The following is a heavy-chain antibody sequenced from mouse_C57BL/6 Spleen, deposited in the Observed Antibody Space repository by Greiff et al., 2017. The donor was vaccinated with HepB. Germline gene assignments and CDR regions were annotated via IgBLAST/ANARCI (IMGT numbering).Heavy chain of an antibody. D-gene: IGHD1-1*01. CDR2: IYPRSGNT. CDR3: ARRTTVVATDLYFDY. V-gene: IGHV1-81*01. J-gene: IGHJ2*01. Sequence: QVQLQQSGAELARPGASVKLSCKASGYTFTSYGISWVKQRTGQGLEWIGEIYPRSGNTYYNEKFKGKATLTADKSSSTAYMELRSLTSEDSAVYFCARRTTVVATDLYFDYWGQGTTLTVSS. CDR1: GYTFTSYG.